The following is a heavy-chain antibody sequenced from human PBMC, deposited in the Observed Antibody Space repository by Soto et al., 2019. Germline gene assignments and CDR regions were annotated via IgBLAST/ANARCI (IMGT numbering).Heavy chain of an antibody. CDR3: ARVSGSYYYGMDV. D-gene: IGHD1-26*01. CDR1: GGSISSYY. V-gene: IGHV4-59*12. Sequence: PSETLSLTCTVSGGSISSYYWSWVRQPPGKGLEWIGYIYYSGSINYQPSLKSRVTISVDKSKNQFSLKLSSVTAADTAVYYCARVSGSYYYGMDVWGQGITVTVSS. J-gene: IGHJ6*02. CDR2: IYYSGSI.